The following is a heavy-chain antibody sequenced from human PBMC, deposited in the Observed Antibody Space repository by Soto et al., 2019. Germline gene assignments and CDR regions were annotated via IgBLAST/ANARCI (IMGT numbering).Heavy chain of an antibody. CDR2: IWYDGSNK. CDR1: GFTFSSYG. D-gene: IGHD3-3*01. V-gene: IGHV3-33*01. CDR3: ARSLPNGFWSGYPDAYYYYGMDV. J-gene: IGHJ6*02. Sequence: GGSLRLSCAASGFTFSSYGMHWVRQAPGKGLEWVAVIWYDGSNKYYADSVKGRFTISRDNSKNTLYLQMNSLRAEDTAVYYCARSLPNGFWSGYPDAYYYYGMDVWGQGTTVTVSS.